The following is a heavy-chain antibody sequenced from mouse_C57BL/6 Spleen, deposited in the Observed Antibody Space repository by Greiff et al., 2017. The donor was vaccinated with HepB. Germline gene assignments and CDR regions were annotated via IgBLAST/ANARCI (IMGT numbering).Heavy chain of an antibody. J-gene: IGHJ3*01. D-gene: IGHD1-1*01. CDR1: GYTFTSYW. CDR2: INPSNGGT. V-gene: IGHV1-53*01. CDR3: ARGGSSYGWFAY. Sequence: QVQLQQPGTELVKPGASVKLSCKASGYTFTSYWMHWVKQRPGQGLEWIGNINPSNGGTNYNEKFKSKATLTVDKPSSTAYMQLSSLTSEDSAVYYCARGGSSYGWFAYWGQGTLVTVSA.